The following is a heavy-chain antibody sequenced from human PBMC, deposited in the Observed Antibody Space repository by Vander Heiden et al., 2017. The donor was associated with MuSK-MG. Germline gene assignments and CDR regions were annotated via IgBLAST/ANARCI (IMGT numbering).Heavy chain of an antibody. CDR1: GASISSSSYY. Sequence: QLQLQESGPGLVKPSETLSLTCTVSGASISSSSYYWGWIRPPPGKGREWIGNIYYRGSTYYNPSLKSRVTISVDTSKNQFSLKLSSVTAADTAVYYCARVGGYCSGGSCYSGGYYYGMDVWGQGTTVTVSS. V-gene: IGHV4-39*01. CDR3: ARVGGYCSGGSCYSGGYYYGMDV. J-gene: IGHJ6*02. D-gene: IGHD2-15*01. CDR2: IYYRGST.